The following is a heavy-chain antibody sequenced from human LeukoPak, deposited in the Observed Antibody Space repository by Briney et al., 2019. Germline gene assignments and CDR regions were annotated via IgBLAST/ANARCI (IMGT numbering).Heavy chain of an antibody. CDR2: INPNSGGT. CDR1: GYNFTGYY. Sequence: ASVKVSCKASGYNFTGYYMHWVRQAPGQGLEWMGWINPNSGGTNYAQKFQGRVTMTRDTSISTAYMDLSGLRSDDTAVYYCAREGEMATIYYWGQGTLVTVSS. CDR3: AREGEMATIYY. D-gene: IGHD5-24*01. J-gene: IGHJ4*02. V-gene: IGHV1-2*02.